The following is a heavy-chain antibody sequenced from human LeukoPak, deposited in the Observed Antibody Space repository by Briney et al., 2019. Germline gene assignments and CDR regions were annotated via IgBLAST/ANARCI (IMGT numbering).Heavy chain of an antibody. V-gene: IGHV4-39*01. CDR2: IYYSGST. CDR3: ARIVKVGGTRQFDY. CDR1: GDSISSSSYY. D-gene: IGHD1-26*01. Sequence: SETLSLTCTVSGDSISSSSYYWGWIHQPPGKGLEWIGNIYYSGSTYYNPSLKSRVTISVDTSKNQFSLKLSSVTAADTAVYYCARIVKVGGTRQFDYWGQGTLVTVSS. J-gene: IGHJ4*02.